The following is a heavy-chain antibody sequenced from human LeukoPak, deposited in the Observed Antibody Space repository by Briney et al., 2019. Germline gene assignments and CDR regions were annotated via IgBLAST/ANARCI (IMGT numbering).Heavy chain of an antibody. CDR1: GFTFSSYS. D-gene: IGHD3-3*01. J-gene: IGHJ5*02. Sequence: GGSLRLSCAASGFTFSSYSMNWVRQAPGKGLGWVSSISSSSSYIYYADSVKGRFTISRDNAKNSLYLQMNSLRAEDTAVYYCARDRDDFWSGYMNWFDPWGQGTLVTVSS. CDR2: ISSSSSYI. V-gene: IGHV3-21*01. CDR3: ARDRDDFWSGYMNWFDP.